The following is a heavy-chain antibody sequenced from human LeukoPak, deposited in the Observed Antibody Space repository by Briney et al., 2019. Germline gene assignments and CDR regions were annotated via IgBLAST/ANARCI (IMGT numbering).Heavy chain of an antibody. V-gene: IGHV3-53*01. CDR2: IYAGGST. Sequence: GGSLRLSCAASGFTVSGNYMTWVRQAPGRGLEWVSLIYAGGSTYYPDSVKGRFTISRDNSKNTLYLQMNSLRAEDTAVYYCASGEWPQDYWGQGTLVTVPS. CDR3: ASGEWPQDY. D-gene: IGHD3-10*01. J-gene: IGHJ4*02. CDR1: GFTVSGNY.